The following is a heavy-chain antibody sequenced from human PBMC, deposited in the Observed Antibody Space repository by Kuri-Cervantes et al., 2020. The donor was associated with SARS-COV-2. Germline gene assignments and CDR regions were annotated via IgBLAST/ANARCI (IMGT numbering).Heavy chain of an antibody. CDR3: ARAGGFASFDY. J-gene: IGHJ4*02. D-gene: IGHD1-26*01. V-gene: IGHV3-30-3*01. CDR2: ISYDGSNK. Sequence: GESLKISCAASGFTFSSYAMHWVRQAPGKGLEWVAVISYDGSNKYHADSVKGRFTISRDNSKNTLYLQMNSLRAEDTAVYYCARAGGFASFDYWGQGTLVTVSS. CDR1: GFTFSSYA.